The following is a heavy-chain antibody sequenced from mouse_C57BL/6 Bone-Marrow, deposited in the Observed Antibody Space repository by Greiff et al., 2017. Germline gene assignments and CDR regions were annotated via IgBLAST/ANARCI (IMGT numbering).Heavy chain of an antibody. CDR3: ARETSTGAWFAY. Sequence: VHVKQSGPELVKPGASVKISCKASGYSFTDYNMNWVKQSNGKSLEWIGVITPNYGTTSYNQKFKGKATLTVDQSSSTAYMQLNSLTSEDSAVYYGARETSTGAWFAYWGQGTLVTVSA. J-gene: IGHJ3*01. CDR1: GYSFTDYN. CDR2: ITPNYGTT. V-gene: IGHV1-39*01. D-gene: IGHD4-1*02.